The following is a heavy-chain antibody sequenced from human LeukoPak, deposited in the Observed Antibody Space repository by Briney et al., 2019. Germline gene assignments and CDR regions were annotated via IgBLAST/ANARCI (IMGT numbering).Heavy chain of an antibody. CDR1: GGASSSYY. J-gene: IGHJ6*03. Sequence: PSETLSLTCTVSGGASSSYYWSWIRQPPGKGLEWIWYTYYSGSTNYNPSLKSRVTISVDTSTNQFSLKLSSVTAADTAVYYCARGSVPAAIGNYYYMGVWAKGTTVTVSS. V-gene: IGHV4-59*01. D-gene: IGHD2-2*01. CDR2: TYYSGST. CDR3: ARGSVPAAIGNYYYMGV.